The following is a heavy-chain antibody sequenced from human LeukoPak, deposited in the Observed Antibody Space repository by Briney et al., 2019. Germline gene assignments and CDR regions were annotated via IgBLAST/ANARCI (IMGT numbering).Heavy chain of an antibody. J-gene: IGHJ4*02. CDR1: GYSVNELS. Sequence: ASVKVSCKVSGYSVNELSMHWVRQAPGKGLEWMGGYDREEGETITAQKYHGRVTLTEDTSADTAYMELNNLKSEDTAVYYCAADIGGSYEFDYWGQGTLVIVSS. CDR2: YDREEGET. V-gene: IGHV1-24*01. CDR3: AADIGGSYEFDY. D-gene: IGHD1-26*01.